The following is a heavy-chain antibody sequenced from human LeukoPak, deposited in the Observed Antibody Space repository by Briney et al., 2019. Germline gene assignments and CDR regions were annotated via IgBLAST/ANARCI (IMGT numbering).Heavy chain of an antibody. V-gene: IGHV3-15*01. CDR2: IKSKTDGGTT. D-gene: IGHD3-3*01. Sequence: GGSLRLSCAASGFTFSNAWMSWVRQAPGKGLEWVGRIKSKTDGGTTDYAAPVKGRFTISRDDSKNTLYLQMNSLKTEDTAVYYCTTAYYDFWSGPFYWGQGTLVTVSS. CDR3: TTAYYDFWSGPFY. J-gene: IGHJ4*02. CDR1: GFTFSNAW.